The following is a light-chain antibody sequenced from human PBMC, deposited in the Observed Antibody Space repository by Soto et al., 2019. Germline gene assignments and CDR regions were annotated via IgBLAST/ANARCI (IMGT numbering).Light chain of an antibody. Sequence: EIVLTQSPGTVSLSPGERATLSCRASQSVGSSWLAWYQQKPGQAPRVLIYGASKRATGIPDRFSGSGSGTVFTLTISSLEPEDYAVYYCQQYESARTFGQGTKVEMK. CDR3: QQYESART. CDR1: QSVGSSW. CDR2: GAS. J-gene: IGKJ1*01. V-gene: IGKV3-20*01.